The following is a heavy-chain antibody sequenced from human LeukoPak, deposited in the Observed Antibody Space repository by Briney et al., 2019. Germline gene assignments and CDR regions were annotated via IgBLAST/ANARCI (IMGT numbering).Heavy chain of an antibody. V-gene: IGHV4-38-2*01. D-gene: IGHD6-19*01. CDR2: IYHSGST. CDR3: ARLAIAVTPYYFDF. Sequence: SETLSLTCAVSGYSISSGYYWGWIRQPPGKGLEWIGSIYHSGSTYYNPSLKSRVTISVDTSKNQFSLKLSSVTAADTAVYYCARLAIAVTPYYFDFWGQGTLVTVSS. J-gene: IGHJ4*02. CDR1: GYSISSGYY.